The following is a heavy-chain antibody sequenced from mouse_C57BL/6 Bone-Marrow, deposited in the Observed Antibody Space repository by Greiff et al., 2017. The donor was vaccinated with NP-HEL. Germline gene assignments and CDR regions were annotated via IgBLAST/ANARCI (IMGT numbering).Heavy chain of an antibody. J-gene: IGHJ4*01. Sequence: VQLQQPGAELVKPGASVKVSCKASGYTFTSYWMHWVKQRPGQGLEWIGRIHPSDSDTNYNQKFKGKATLTVNKSSSTAYMQLSSLTSEYSAVYYCAIFSCMITRAMDYWGQGTSVTVSS. CDR3: AIFSCMITRAMDY. CDR1: GYTFTSYW. V-gene: IGHV1-74*01. D-gene: IGHD2-4*01. CDR2: IHPSDSDT.